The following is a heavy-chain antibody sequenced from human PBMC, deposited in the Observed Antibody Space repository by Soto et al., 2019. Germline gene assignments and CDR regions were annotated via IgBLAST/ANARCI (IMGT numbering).Heavy chain of an antibody. Sequence: EVQLLESGGGLVQPGGSLRLSCAASGFTFSSYAMSWVRQAPGKGLEWVSSISTSGGSTYYADSVKGRVTISRDNSNNTLYLQMNSLRAEYTAVYYCSLSDRYYGMDVWGLGTTVTVSS. CDR2: ISTSGGST. CDR1: GFTFSSYA. V-gene: IGHV3-23*01. J-gene: IGHJ6*02. CDR3: SLSDRYYGMDV.